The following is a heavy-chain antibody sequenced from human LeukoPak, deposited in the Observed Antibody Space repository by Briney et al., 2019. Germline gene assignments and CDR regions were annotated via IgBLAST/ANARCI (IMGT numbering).Heavy chain of an antibody. CDR1: GYSISSGYY. V-gene: IGHV4-38-2*02. D-gene: IGHD3-3*01. J-gene: IGHJ5*02. CDR3: ARSVALRFLEWYNWFDP. CDR2: IYYSGST. Sequence: PSETLSLTCNVSGYSISSGYYWGWLRPPPGKGLEWIGSIYYSGSTYYNPSLKSRVTISVDTSKNQFSLKLSSVTAADTAVYYCARSVALRFLEWYNWFDPWGQGTLVTVSS.